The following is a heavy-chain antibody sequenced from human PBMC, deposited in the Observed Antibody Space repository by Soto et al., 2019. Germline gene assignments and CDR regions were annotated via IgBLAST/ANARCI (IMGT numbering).Heavy chain of an antibody. CDR2: ISAYNGNT. J-gene: IGHJ5*02. D-gene: IGHD3-10*01. V-gene: IGHV1-18*01. CDR1: GYTFTSYG. CDR3: ARDDELWFGEFSYWFDP. Sequence: ASVKVSCKASGYTFTSYGISWVRQAPGQGLEWMGWISAYNGNTNYAQKLQGRVTMTTDTSTSTAYMELRSLRSDDTAVYYCARDDELWFGEFSYWFDPWGQGTLVTVSS.